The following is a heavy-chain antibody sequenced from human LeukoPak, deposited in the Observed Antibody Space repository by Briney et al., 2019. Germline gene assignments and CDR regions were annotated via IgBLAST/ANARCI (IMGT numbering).Heavy chain of an antibody. J-gene: IGHJ4*02. D-gene: IGHD3/OR15-3a*01. CDR2: INPSGNST. CDR3: AREGTVSFDY. V-gene: IGHV1-46*01. CDR1: GYTFTRYS. Sequence: ASVKVSCKASGYTFTRYSIHWVRQAPGQGLEWMGIINPSGNSTSYAQKFQGRVTMTRDTSTSTVYMELSSLRSEDTAVYYCAREGTVSFDYWGQGTLVTASS.